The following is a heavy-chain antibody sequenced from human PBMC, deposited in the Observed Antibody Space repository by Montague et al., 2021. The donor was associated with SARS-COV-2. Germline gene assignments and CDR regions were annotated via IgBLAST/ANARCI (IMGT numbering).Heavy chain of an antibody. CDR3: ARGQVTIFGVLIMLPAAGALDI. Sequence: SETLSLTCTVSSGSISGPDYCKGWIRKSPGKGLEWIGSSSYAGRTYYNPSLRSRVSFSMDTSKNHFSLSLNSVSAADTAVYYCARGQVTIFGVLIMLPAAGALDIWGRGTMVSVSS. J-gene: IGHJ3*02. V-gene: IGHV4-39*02. D-gene: IGHD3-3*01. CDR1: SGSISGPDYC. CDR2: SSYAGRT.